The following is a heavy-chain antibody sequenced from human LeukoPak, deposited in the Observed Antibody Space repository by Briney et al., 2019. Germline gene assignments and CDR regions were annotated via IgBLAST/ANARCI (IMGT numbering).Heavy chain of an antibody. CDR2: ISWNSGSV. CDR1: GFTFDDYA. CDR3: ARDPGSGYEEHFDY. D-gene: IGHD5-12*01. Sequence: GRSLRLSCAASGFTFDDYAMHWVRQAPGKGLEWVSGISWNSGSVGYADSVRGRFTISRDNAEHSLYLQMNSLRAEDTAVYYCARDPGSGYEEHFDYWGQGTLVTVSS. J-gene: IGHJ4*02. V-gene: IGHV3-9*01.